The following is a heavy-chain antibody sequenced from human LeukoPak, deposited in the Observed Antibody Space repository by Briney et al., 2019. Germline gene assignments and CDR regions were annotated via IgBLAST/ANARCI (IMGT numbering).Heavy chain of an antibody. CDR3: AKDDDGSGSYPSFHY. D-gene: IGHD3-10*01. Sequence: GGSLRLSCAASGFTFSSYAMSWVRQAPGKGLEWVSAISGSDRSTYYVDSVKGRFTISRDNSKNTLYLQMNSLRAEDTAVYYCAKDDDGSGSYPSFHYWGQGTLVTVSS. V-gene: IGHV3-23*01. CDR1: GFTFSSYA. CDR2: ISGSDRST. J-gene: IGHJ4*02.